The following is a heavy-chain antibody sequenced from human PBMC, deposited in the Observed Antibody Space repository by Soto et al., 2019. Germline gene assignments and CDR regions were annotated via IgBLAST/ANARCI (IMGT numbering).Heavy chain of an antibody. CDR2: SIPIFGTA. J-gene: IGHJ6*02. V-gene: IGHV1-69*01. Sequence: QVQLVQSGAEVKKPGSSVKVSCKASGGTFSSYAISWVRQAPGQGLEWMGGSIPIFGTANYAQKFQGRVTLTADESTSTAYIELSSLRSEDTAVYYCARGPRDIVVVPAAGLDNYYYYGMDFWGQGTTVTVSS. D-gene: IGHD2-2*01. CDR1: GGTFSSYA. CDR3: ARGPRDIVVVPAAGLDNYYYYGMDF.